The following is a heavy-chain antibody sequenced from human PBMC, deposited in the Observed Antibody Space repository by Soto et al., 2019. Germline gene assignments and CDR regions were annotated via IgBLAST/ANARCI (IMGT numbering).Heavy chain of an antibody. D-gene: IGHD6-19*01. CDR2: IRWNSGSI. J-gene: IGHJ3*02. Sequence: EVQLVESGGGLVQPGRSLRLSCAASGFTFDDYAMHWVRQAPGKGLEWVSGIRWNSGSIGYADCVKGRFTISRDNAKNSLYLQMNSLRAEDTALYYCAKSDWLVGGDAVVIWGQGTMVTVSS. CDR3: AKSDWLVGGDAVVI. CDR1: GFTFDDYA. V-gene: IGHV3-9*01.